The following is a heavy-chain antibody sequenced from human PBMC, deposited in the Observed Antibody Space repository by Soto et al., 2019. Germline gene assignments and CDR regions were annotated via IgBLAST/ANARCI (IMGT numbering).Heavy chain of an antibody. D-gene: IGHD3-10*01. CDR2: ISGSGGST. CDR3: AKDPRGYYYGSGSFDY. V-gene: IGHV3-23*01. CDR1: GFTFSSYA. J-gene: IGHJ4*02. Sequence: PGGSLRLSCAASGFTFSSYAMSWVRQAPGKGLEGVSAISGSGGSTYYADSVKGRFTISRDNSKNTLYLQMNSLRAEDTAVYYCAKDPRGYYYGSGSFDYWGQGTLVTVSS.